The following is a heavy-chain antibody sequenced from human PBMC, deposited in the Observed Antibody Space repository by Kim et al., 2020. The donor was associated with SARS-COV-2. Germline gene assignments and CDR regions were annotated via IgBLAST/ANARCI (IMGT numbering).Heavy chain of an antibody. J-gene: IGHJ4*02. V-gene: IGHV4-39*01. CDR2: IYYSGST. CDR1: GGSISSSSYY. CDR3: NSEQWLVDSNSPNLDY. Sequence: SETLSLTCTVSGGSISSSSYYWGWIRQPPGKGLEWIGSIYYSGSTYYNPSLKSRVTISVDTSKNQFSLKLSSVTAADTAVYYCNSEQWLVDSNSPNLDYWGQGTLVTVSS. D-gene: IGHD6-19*01.